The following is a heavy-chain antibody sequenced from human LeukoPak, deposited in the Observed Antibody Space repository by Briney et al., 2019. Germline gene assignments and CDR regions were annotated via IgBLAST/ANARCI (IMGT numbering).Heavy chain of an antibody. CDR3: ASSIVTIPAVMGNWFDP. CDR1: GFTFTTYW. V-gene: IGHV3-21*01. Sequence: GGSLRLSCAASGFTFTTYWMSWVRQAPGKGLEWVSSITSSSHYVYYADSVKGRFTISRDNAKNSLYLQMNSLRAEDTAVYYCASSIVTIPAVMGNWFDPWGQGTLVTVSS. J-gene: IGHJ5*02. CDR2: ITSSSHYV. D-gene: IGHD2-2*01.